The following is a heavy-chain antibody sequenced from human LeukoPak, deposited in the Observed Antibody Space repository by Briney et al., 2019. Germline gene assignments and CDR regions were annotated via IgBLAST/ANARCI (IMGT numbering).Heavy chain of an antibody. J-gene: IGHJ4*02. CDR2: IYPGDSDA. CDR3: AISLGLSDTYWDF. Sequence: GEALXISCKASGCRFTTYWIGWGRQMPGKGLEGMGIIYPGDSDASYNPSFQGQGNISVETYKNTDDLQWSSLKASDTAIYYCAISLGLSDTYWDFWGQGTLVTVTS. D-gene: IGHD2-8*02. CDR1: GCRFTTYW. V-gene: IGHV5-51*01.